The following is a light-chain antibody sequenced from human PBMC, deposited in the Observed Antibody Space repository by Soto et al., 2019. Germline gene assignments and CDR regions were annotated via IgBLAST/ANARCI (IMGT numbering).Light chain of an antibody. Sequence: QSALTQPHSVSGSPGQSVTISCTGTSSDVGGYSYVSWFQQHPGKAPKLMIYDVSKRPSGVPDRFSGSKSGNTAPLTISGLQAEDEADYYCCSFAGSYTLYVFGTGTKLTVL. CDR1: SSDVGGYSY. CDR2: DVS. CDR3: CSFAGSYTLYV. J-gene: IGLJ1*01. V-gene: IGLV2-11*01.